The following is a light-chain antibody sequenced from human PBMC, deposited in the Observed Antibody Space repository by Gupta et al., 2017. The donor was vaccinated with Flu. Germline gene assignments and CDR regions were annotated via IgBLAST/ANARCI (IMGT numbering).Light chain of an antibody. V-gene: IGLV4-69*01. CDR2: LNRDGSH. J-gene: IGLJ2*01. Sequence: QLVLTQSPSASASLGASVKLTCTLSSGHSNYAIAWLQQQPEKGPRYLLRLNRDGSHSRGDGIPDRFSGSRSGAEGYLTISSLQSEDEADYHCQTWGTGIVVFGGGTKLSVL. CDR1: SGHSNYA. CDR3: QTWGTGIVV.